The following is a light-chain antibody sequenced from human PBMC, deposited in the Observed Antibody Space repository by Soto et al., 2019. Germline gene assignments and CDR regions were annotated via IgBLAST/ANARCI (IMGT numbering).Light chain of an antibody. CDR3: CSYAGSGTFV. CDR1: SSDVGSYNL. V-gene: IGLV2-23*01. CDR2: EGS. J-gene: IGLJ1*01. Sequence: QSVLTQPASVSGSPGQSITISCTGTSSDVGSYNLVSWYQQHPGKAPKLMIYEGSKRPSGVSNRFSGSNSGNTASLTISGLQTEDEADYYCCSYAGSGTFVFGTGTKLTVL.